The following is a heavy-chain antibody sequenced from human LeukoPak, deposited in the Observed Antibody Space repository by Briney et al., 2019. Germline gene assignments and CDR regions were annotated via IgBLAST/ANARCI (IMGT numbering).Heavy chain of an antibody. CDR3: AKVGGYSYGPFDY. CDR2: ISGSGGST. D-gene: IGHD5-18*01. Sequence: GGTLRLSCAAFGFTFSSYGMSWVRQAPGKGLEWVSAISGSGGSTYYADSVKGRFTISRDNSKNTLYLQMNSLRAEDTAVYYCAKVGGYSYGPFDYWGQGTLVTVSS. J-gene: IGHJ4*02. V-gene: IGHV3-23*01. CDR1: GFTFSSYG.